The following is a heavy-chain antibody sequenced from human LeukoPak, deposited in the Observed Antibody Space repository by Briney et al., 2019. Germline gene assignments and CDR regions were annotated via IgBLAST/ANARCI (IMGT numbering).Heavy chain of an antibody. CDR3: TVQLSI. J-gene: IGHJ4*02. V-gene: IGHV3-23*01. Sequence: GGSLRLSCAASGFAFTNYGMNWVRQAPGKGLEWVSGLSGRGGSTYYADSVKGRFTISRDNSKNTLYLQMNSLRAEDTAVYYCTVQLSIWGQGTLVTVSS. D-gene: IGHD5-24*01. CDR1: GFAFTNYG. CDR2: LSGRGGST.